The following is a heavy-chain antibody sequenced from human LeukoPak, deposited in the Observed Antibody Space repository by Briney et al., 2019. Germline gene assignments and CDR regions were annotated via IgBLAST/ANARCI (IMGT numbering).Heavy chain of an antibody. CDR1: GYRFTSYY. CDR2: INPNGGGT. J-gene: IGHJ5*02. V-gene: IGHV1-46*01. CDR3: ARDPISSNWPRGHFFDP. D-gene: IGHD3-3*02. Sequence: ASVRLFCTASGYRFTSYYVNWVRQAPGQGLEWMGIINPNGGGTTYTGKFQGRVTMTRDTSTSTVYMKLSSLRPDGTAVYYCARDPISSNWPRGHFFDPWGQGTLVTVSS.